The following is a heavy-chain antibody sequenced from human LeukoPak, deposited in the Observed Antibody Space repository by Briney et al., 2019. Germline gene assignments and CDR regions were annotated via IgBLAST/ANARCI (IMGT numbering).Heavy chain of an antibody. D-gene: IGHD6-13*01. CDR1: GYTFTGYY. CDR2: INPNSGGT. CDR3: ARDKGSAAGTLDY. Sequence: ASVKVSCKASGYTFTGYYMHWVRQAPGQGLEWMGWINPNSGGTNYAQKFQDRVTMTRDASISTAYMELSRLRSDDTAVYYCARDKGSAAGTLDYWGQGTLVTVSS. J-gene: IGHJ4*02. V-gene: IGHV1-2*02.